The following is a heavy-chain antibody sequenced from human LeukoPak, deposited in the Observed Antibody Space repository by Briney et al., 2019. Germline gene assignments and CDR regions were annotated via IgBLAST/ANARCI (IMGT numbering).Heavy chain of an antibody. CDR2: ISSTTSNI. J-gene: IGHJ6*02. CDR1: GFTFSSYS. V-gene: IGHV3-48*02. Sequence: GGSLRLSCAASGFTFSSYSMNWVRQASGKGLEWVSYISSTTSNIYYADSVKGRFTISRDNAKNSLYLQMNSLRDEDTAVYYCAQQLAVEGNHYYYYGLDVWGPGTTVTVSS. D-gene: IGHD6-13*01. CDR3: AQQLAVEGNHYYYYGLDV.